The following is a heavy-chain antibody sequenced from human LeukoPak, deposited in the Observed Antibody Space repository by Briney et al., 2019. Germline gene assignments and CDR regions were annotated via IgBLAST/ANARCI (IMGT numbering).Heavy chain of an antibody. J-gene: IGHJ6*04. CDR1: GFTFSGSA. Sequence: GRSLRLSCAASGFTFSGSAMHWVRQAPGKGLEWVAAISYDASNKYYSDSVKGRFTISRDNSKNTLYLQMNGLRAEDTAVYYCAKVPSGYGMDVWGKGTTVTVSS. CDR2: ISYDASNK. V-gene: IGHV3-30*04. CDR3: AKVPSGYGMDV.